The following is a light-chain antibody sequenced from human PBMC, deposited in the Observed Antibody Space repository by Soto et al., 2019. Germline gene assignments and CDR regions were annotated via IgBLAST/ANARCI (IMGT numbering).Light chain of an antibody. Sequence: QSARTQPASGSWSPGQSITISCTGTSSDGGGYNYVSWYQQHPGKAPKLMIYDVSNRPSGVSNRFSGSKSGNTASLTISGLQAEDEADYYCSSYTSSNTYVFGNGTKVTVL. CDR1: SSDGGGYNY. J-gene: IGLJ1*01. CDR3: SSYTSSNTYV. V-gene: IGLV2-14*01. CDR2: DVS.